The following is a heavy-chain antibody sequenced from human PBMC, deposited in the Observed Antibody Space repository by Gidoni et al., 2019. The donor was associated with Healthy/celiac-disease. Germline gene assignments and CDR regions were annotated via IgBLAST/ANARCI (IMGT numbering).Heavy chain of an antibody. CDR1: GGSFSGYY. J-gene: IGHJ4*02. CDR3: ARARSVAGELPYFDY. V-gene: IGHV4-34*01. Sequence: QVQLQQWGAGLLKPSETLSLTCAVYGGSFSGYYWSWIRQPPGKGLEWIGEINHSGSTNYNPSLKSRVTISVDTSKNQFSLKLSSVTAADTAVYYCARARSVAGELPYFDYWGQGTLVTVSS. D-gene: IGHD6-19*01. CDR2: INHSGST.